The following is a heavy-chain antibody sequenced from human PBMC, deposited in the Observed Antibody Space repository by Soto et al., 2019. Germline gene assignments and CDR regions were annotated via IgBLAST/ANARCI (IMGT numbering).Heavy chain of an antibody. CDR2: ISFDGSTK. CDR1: GFRDGFPFSGYD. Sequence: GGSLRLSCAASGFRDGFPFSGYDMHWVRQAPGKGLEWVALISFDGSTKNYVDSVEGRFTISRDNSRDTLFLQMDSLRPEDTAVYYCAKNSFSGSKRILDSWGQGTLVTVSS. CDR3: AKNSFSGSKRILDS. V-gene: IGHV3-30*18. D-gene: IGHD1-26*01. J-gene: IGHJ4*02.